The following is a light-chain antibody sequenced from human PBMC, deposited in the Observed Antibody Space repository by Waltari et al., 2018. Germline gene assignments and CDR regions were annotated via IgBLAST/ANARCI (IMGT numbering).Light chain of an antibody. V-gene: IGLV2-23*02. CDR1: SSDVGNYNS. Sequence: QPALTQPAPVSGSPGQSITIPCTGTSSDVGNYNSVSWYQQHPGKAPKLMIYAVSHRPSGVSDRFSGSKSGDMDSLTISGLQPEDEAEYFCSSYAGSSKGVFGGGTKVTVL. CDR3: SSYAGSSKGV. CDR2: AVS. J-gene: IGLJ2*01.